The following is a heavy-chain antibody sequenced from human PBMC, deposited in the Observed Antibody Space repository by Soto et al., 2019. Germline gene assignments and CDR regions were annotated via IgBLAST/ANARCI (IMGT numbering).Heavy chain of an antibody. D-gene: IGHD2-15*01. Sequence: EVQLVESGGGLVQPGGSLRLSCAASGFSFSNYNMNWVRQAPGKGLEWVAYISRSSDTTYYADSLKARFTISRDNGKSSLYLQMNGLRDEDTAVYYCAREGGRYCRGGTCYRSDWFDPWGQGTLVTVSS. CDR3: AREGGRYCRGGTCYRSDWFDP. CDR1: GFSFSNYN. V-gene: IGHV3-48*02. J-gene: IGHJ5*02. CDR2: ISRSSDTT.